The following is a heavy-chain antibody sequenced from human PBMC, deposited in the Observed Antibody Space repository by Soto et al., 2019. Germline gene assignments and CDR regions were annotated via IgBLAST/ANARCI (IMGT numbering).Heavy chain of an antibody. V-gene: IGHV1-2*02. CDR3: ARIPIVVVPTASPMNWFDP. D-gene: IGHD2-2*01. J-gene: IGHJ5*02. CDR2: INPNSGGT. Sequence: SVKVSCKASGYTFTGYYMHWVRQAPGQGLEWMGWINPNSGGTNYAQKFQGRVTLTRDTSISTAYMELSRLRSDDTAVYYCARIPIVVVPTASPMNWFDPWGQGTLVTVSS. CDR1: GYTFTGYY.